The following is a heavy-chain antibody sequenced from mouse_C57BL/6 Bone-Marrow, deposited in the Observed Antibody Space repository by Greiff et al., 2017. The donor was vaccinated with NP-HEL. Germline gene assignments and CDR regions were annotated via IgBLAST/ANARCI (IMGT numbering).Heavy chain of an antibody. D-gene: IGHD1-1*01. CDR2: IWTGGGT. V-gene: IGHV2-9-1*01. CDR3: ARNSRITTVVATPGYFDG. J-gene: IGHJ1*03. CDR1: GFSLTSYA. Sequence: VQLQQSGPGLVAPSQSLSITCTVSGFSLTSYAISWVRQPPGKGLEWLGVIWTGGGTHYNSALQSRLSISTDNSKSQVFLKMNSLQTDDTARYYCARNSRITTVVATPGYFDGWGTGTTVTVSS.